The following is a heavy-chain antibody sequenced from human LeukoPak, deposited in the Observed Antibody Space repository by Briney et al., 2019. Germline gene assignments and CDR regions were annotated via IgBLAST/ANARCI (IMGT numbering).Heavy chain of an antibody. CDR3: ARDLFPYGSGTYIP. J-gene: IGHJ5*02. CDR1: GGSISSYY. CDR2: IYTSGST. Sequence: SETLFLTCTVSGGSISSYYWSWIRQPAGKGLEWIGRIYTSGSTNYNPSLKSRVTMSVDTSKNQFSLKLSSVTAADTAVYYCARDLFPYGSGTYIPWGQGTLVTVSS. V-gene: IGHV4-4*07. D-gene: IGHD3-10*01.